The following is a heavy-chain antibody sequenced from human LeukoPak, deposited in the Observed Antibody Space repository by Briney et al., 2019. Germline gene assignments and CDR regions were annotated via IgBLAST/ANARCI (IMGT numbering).Heavy chain of an antibody. CDR1: GFTFSSYA. V-gene: IGHV3-23*01. Sequence: QPGGSLRLSCAASGFTFSSYAMSWVRRAPGKGLEWVSAISGSGGSTYYADSVKGRFTISRDNSKNTLYLQMNSLRAEDTAVYYCARRLQLMRNFDGWGQGTLVTVSS. CDR3: ARRLQLMRNFDG. CDR2: ISGSGGST. J-gene: IGHJ4*02. D-gene: IGHD5-24*01.